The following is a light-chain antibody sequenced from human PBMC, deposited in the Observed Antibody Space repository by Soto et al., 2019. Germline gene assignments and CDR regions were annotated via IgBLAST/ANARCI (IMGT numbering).Light chain of an antibody. Sequence: EMLMTQSPATPSVYPGERATLCCRASQSVSSNLAWYQQKPGQAPRLLIYGASTRATGIPARFSGSGSGTDFTLTISRLEPEDFAVYYCQQYGSSPLTFGGGTKVDI. V-gene: IGKV3-20*01. CDR3: QQYGSSPLT. J-gene: IGKJ4*01. CDR1: QSVSSN. CDR2: GAS.